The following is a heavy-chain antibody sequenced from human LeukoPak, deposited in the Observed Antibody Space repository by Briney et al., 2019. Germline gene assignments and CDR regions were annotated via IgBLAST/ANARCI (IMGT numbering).Heavy chain of an antibody. CDR1: GGSISSGGYS. CDR2: IYHSGST. V-gene: IGHV4-30-2*01. CDR3: ARENYDFWSGYYLSWFDL. D-gene: IGHD3-3*01. Sequence: ASETLSLTCAVSGGSISSGGYSWSWIRQPPGKGLEWIGYIYHSGSTYYNPSLKSRVTISVDRSKNQFSLKLSSVTAADTAVYYCARENYDFWSGYYLSWFDLWGQGTLVTVSS. J-gene: IGHJ5*02.